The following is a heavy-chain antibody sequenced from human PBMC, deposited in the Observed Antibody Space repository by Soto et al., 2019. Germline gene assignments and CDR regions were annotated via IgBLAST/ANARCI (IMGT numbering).Heavy chain of an antibody. D-gene: IGHD2-15*01. CDR3: AREGPYCSGGSFYPPFDY. Sequence: QVQLVESGGGVVQPGRSLRLSCAASGFTFSSYGMHWVRQAPGKGLEWVAVIWYDGSNKYYADSVKGRFTISRDNSKNTMYLQMNSLRAEDTAVYYCAREGPYCSGGSFYPPFDYWGQGTLVTVSS. CDR2: IWYDGSNK. J-gene: IGHJ4*02. V-gene: IGHV3-33*01. CDR1: GFTFSSYG.